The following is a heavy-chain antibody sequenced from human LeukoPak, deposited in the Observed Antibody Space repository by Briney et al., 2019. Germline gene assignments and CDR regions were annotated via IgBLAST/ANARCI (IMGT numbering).Heavy chain of an antibody. Sequence: GGSLRLSCAASGFTFSSYGMHWVRQAPGKGLEWVAVIWYDGSNKYYADSVKVRFTISRDNSKNRLYLQMNSLRAEDTAVYYCARDMDDFWSGYYPLSSVDYWGQGTRVTVSS. CDR3: ARDMDDFWSGYYPLSSVDY. J-gene: IGHJ4*02. CDR2: IWYDGSNK. V-gene: IGHV3-33*01. CDR1: GFTFSSYG. D-gene: IGHD3-3*01.